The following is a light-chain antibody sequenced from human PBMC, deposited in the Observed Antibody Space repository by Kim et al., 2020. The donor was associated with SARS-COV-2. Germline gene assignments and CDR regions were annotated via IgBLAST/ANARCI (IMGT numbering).Light chain of an antibody. Sequence: APGDTARIVCGGDNIEAKNVRWYQQRPGLAPVLVIYFNDDRPSGIPYRFSGSNSGNTAALTIASVEAGDEADYFCQVCDGSEDHPVFGGGTKLTVL. J-gene: IGLJ3*02. CDR2: FND. CDR1: NIEAKN. V-gene: IGLV3-21*04. CDR3: QVCDGSEDHPV.